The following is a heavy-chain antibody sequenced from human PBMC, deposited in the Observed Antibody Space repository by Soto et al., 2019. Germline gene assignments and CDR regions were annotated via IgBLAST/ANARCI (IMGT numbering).Heavy chain of an antibody. CDR2: IIPTFNRS. CDR1: RGNFRNSG. Sequence: QVQVVQSGAEVEKPGSSTRISCQASRGNFRNSGIAWVRQAPGQGLEWMGGIIPTFNRSIYAQKFVDRLTLTADESTNTAHMELRSLTSEDTAVYYCAKYLWERHLNYFEFHGMDVWGQGTAVTVSS. V-gene: IGHV1-69*01. J-gene: IGHJ6*02. D-gene: IGHD1-26*01. CDR3: AKYLWERHLNYFEFHGMDV.